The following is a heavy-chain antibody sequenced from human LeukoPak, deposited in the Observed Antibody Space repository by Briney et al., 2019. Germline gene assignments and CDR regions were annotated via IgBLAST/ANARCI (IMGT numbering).Heavy chain of an antibody. CDR2: INPSGGST. CDR3: ASGITMVRGVITEKHYYYGMDV. J-gene: IGHJ6*02. CDR1: GYTFTSYG. Sequence: ASVKVSCKASGYTFTSYGISWVRQAPGQGLEWMGIINPSGGSTSYAQKFQGRVTMTRDTSTSTVYMELSSLRSEDTAVYYCASGITMVRGVITEKHYYYGMDVWGQGTTVTVSS. D-gene: IGHD3-10*01. V-gene: IGHV1-46*01.